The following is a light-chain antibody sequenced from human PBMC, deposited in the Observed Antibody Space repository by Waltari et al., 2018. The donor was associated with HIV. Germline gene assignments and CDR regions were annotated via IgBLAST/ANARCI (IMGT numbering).Light chain of an antibody. J-gene: IGLJ3*02. Sequence: QSVVTQPPSASGTPGQRVTISCSGSDSNIGSHYVYWYQDLPGTAPKLLIYKNNQRSSGVPDRFSGSKSDTSASLAISGLRSDDEADYYCASWDDNLNSWVFGGGTKLTGL. V-gene: IGLV1-47*01. CDR3: ASWDDNLNSWV. CDR1: DSNIGSHY. CDR2: KNN.